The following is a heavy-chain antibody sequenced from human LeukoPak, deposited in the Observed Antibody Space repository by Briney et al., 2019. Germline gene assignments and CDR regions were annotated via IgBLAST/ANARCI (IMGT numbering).Heavy chain of an antibody. J-gene: IGHJ4*01. D-gene: IGHD3-3*01. CDR1: GVSLSSYL. CDR3: ARDRFGDLNYFDY. V-gene: IGHV4-4*07. Sequence: SETLSLTCTVSGVSLSSYLWSWIRQPAGKGLEWIGRIYTSGSTNYNPSLKSRVTISADKSTNQFSLKLSSVTAADTAVYYCARDRFGDLNYFDYRGAGTLVTVSS. CDR2: IYTSGST.